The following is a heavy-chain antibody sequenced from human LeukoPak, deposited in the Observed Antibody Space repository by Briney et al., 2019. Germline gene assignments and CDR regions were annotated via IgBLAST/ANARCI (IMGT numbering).Heavy chain of an antibody. J-gene: IGHJ3*02. V-gene: IGHV1-8*01. Sequence: ASVKVSCKASGYTFTSYDINWVRQATGQGLEWMGWMNPNSGNTGYAQKFQGRVTMTRNTSISTAYMELSSLRSEDTAVYYCARNTYCGGDCYWNHGAFDIWGQGTMVTVSS. CDR3: ARNTYCGGDCYWNHGAFDI. D-gene: IGHD2-21*02. CDR2: MNPNSGNT. CDR1: GYTFTSYD.